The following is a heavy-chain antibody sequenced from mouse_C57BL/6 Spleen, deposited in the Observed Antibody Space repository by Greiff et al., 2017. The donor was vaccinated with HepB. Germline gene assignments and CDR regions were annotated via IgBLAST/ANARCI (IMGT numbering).Heavy chain of an antibody. V-gene: IGHV1-39*01. CDR2: INPNYGTT. J-gene: IGHJ1*03. Sequence: EVKLMESGPELVKPGASVKISCKASGYSFTDYNMNWVKQSNGKSLEWIGVINPNYGTTSYNQKFKGKATLTVDQSSSTAYMQLNSLTSEDSAVYYCAILWDVLNFDVWGTGTTVTVSS. CDR1: GYSFTDYN. CDR3: AILWDVLNFDV. D-gene: IGHD4-1*01.